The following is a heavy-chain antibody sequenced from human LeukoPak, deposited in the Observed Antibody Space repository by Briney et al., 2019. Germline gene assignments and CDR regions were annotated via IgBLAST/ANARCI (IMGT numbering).Heavy chain of an antibody. J-gene: IGHJ4*02. CDR2: INGNDNST. V-gene: IGHV3-74*01. D-gene: IGHD2-15*01. Sequence: GGTLTLSCTISGFTFTNYWLHWTCQGPRKGLVLVSRINGNDNSTSDAVSVEGRFTISRDNAKNILYLQMTSLRVDASAVYYCVRSLRIPYCNGGSCYPTDFDVWGQGTLVTVSS. CDR3: VRSLRIPYCNGGSCYPTDFDV. CDR1: GFTFTNYW.